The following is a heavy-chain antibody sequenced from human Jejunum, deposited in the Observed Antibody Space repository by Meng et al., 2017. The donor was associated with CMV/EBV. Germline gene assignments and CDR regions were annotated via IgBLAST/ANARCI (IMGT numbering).Heavy chain of an antibody. V-gene: IGHV3-11*01. J-gene: IGHJ4*02. CDR1: GFPFGAYY. Sequence: LGLPYAASGFPFGAYYMTWVRQAPWKGLECVSIVTGPGSTIYCANAVKGRFTISRDNAEDSLYLQMSSLRAEDTAVYYCARGNYGFDYWGQGTLVTVSS. CDR3: ARGNYGFDY. D-gene: IGHD4-17*01. CDR2: VTGPGSTI.